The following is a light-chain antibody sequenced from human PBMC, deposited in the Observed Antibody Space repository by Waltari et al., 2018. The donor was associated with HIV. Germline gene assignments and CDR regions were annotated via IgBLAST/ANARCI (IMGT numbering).Light chain of an antibody. CDR3: QQYNKWPPGT. J-gene: IGKJ1*01. Sequence: EIVMTQSPATLSVSPGERATLSCRASQSVTTNVAWYQQKPGQAPRLLIYGASTRATGISARFSGSGSGTEFTLTISSLQSEDFAVYHCQQYNKWPPGTFGQGTKVDIK. CDR2: GAS. CDR1: QSVTTN. V-gene: IGKV3-15*01.